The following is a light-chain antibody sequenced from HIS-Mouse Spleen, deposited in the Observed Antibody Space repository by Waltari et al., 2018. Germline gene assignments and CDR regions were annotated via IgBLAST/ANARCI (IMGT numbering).Light chain of an antibody. J-gene: IGLJ2*01. Sequence: SYVLTQPPSVSVAPGKTARITCGGNNIGSNSVHLYQKKPGQAPVLVVYDDSDRPSGIPERFSGSNSGNTATLTISRVEAGDEADYYCQVWDSSSDHVVFGGGTKLTVL. CDR3: QVWDSSSDHVV. CDR1: NIGSNS. V-gene: IGLV3-21*03. CDR2: DDS.